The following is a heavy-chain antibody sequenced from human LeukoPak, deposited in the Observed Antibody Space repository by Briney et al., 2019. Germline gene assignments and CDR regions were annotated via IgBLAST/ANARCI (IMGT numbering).Heavy chain of an antibody. V-gene: IGHV4-59*08. CDR3: AAQRDYGDYVYY. J-gene: IGHJ4*02. D-gene: IGHD4-17*01. Sequence: SETLSLTCTVSGGSTSSYYWSWIRQPPGKGLEWIGYIYYSGSTNYNPSLKSRVTISVDTSKNQFSLKLSSVTAADTAVYYCAAQRDYGDYVYYWGQGTLVTVSS. CDR1: GGSTSSYY. CDR2: IYYSGST.